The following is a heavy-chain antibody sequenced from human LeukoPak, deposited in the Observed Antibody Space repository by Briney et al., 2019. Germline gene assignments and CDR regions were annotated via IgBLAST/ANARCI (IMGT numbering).Heavy chain of an antibody. Sequence: SETLSLTCTVSGGSISSYYWSWIRQPPGKGLEWIGYIYYSGSTNYNPSLKSRVTISVDTSKNQFSLKLSSVTAADTAVYYCARDVRMVRGVSHFDYWGQGTLVTVPS. CDR1: GGSISSYY. D-gene: IGHD3-10*01. V-gene: IGHV4-59*01. J-gene: IGHJ4*02. CDR3: ARDVRMVRGVSHFDY. CDR2: IYYSGST.